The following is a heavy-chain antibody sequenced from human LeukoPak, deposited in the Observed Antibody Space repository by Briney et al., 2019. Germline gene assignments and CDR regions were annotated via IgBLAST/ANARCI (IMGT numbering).Heavy chain of an antibody. CDR1: GYTFTGCF. Sequence: ASVKVSCKASGYTFTGCFMHWVRQAPGQGLEWMGRINPNSGGTNYAQKFQGRVTMTRDTSISTAYMELSRLRSDDTAVYYCARESAVAGTSRGDYFDYWGQGTLVTVSS. J-gene: IGHJ4*02. V-gene: IGHV1-2*06. D-gene: IGHD6-19*01. CDR3: ARESAVAGTSRGDYFDY. CDR2: INPNSGGT.